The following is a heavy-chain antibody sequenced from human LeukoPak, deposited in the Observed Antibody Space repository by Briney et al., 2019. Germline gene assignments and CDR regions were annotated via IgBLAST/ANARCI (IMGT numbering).Heavy chain of an antibody. Sequence: SVKVSCKASGGTFSSYAISWVRQAPGQGLEWMGGIIPILGIANYAQKFQGRVTITADKSTSTAYMELSSLRSEDTAVYYCARDRGSSSPPDYWGQGTLVTVSS. V-gene: IGHV1-69*10. CDR1: GGTFSSYA. CDR3: ARDRGSSSPPDY. CDR2: IIPILGIA. J-gene: IGHJ4*02. D-gene: IGHD6-6*01.